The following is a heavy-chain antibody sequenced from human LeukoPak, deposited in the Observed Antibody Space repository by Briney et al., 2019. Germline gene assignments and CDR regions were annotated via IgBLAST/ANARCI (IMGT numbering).Heavy chain of an antibody. CDR1: GGSISSYY. V-gene: IGHV4-59*01. Sequence: SETLSLTCTVSGGSISSYYWSWIRQPPGKGLEWIGYIYYSGSTNYNPSLKSRVTISVDTSKNLFSLNLSSVTAADTAVYYCAREGRGAAAGMDYWGQGTLVTVSS. J-gene: IGHJ4*02. D-gene: IGHD6-13*01. CDR2: IYYSGST. CDR3: AREGRGAAAGMDY.